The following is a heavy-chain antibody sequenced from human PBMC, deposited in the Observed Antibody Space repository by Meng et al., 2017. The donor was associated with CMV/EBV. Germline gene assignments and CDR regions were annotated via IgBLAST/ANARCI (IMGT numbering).Heavy chain of an antibody. CDR2: INPNSGGT. D-gene: IGHD2-21*01. J-gene: IGHJ3*02. CDR3: ARVQMVYAGAYCGGDCYPRGDAIDT. CDR1: GYTFTGYY. Sequence: ASVKVSCKASGYTFTGYYMHWVRQAPGQGLEWMGWINPNSGGTNYAQKFQGRVTMTRDTSISTAYMELSRLRSDDTAVYYCARVQMVYAGAYCGGDCYPRGDAIDTWGQGTMVTVSS. V-gene: IGHV1-2*02.